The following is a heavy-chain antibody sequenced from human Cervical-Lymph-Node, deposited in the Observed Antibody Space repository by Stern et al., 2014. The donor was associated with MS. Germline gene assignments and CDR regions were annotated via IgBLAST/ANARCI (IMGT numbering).Heavy chain of an antibody. J-gene: IGHJ4*02. CDR1: GYTFTSYG. CDR2: ISAYHGKT. CDR3: ARERPIYGGNYYTRTFDY. V-gene: IGHV1-18*01. Sequence: QMQLVQSGAEVKKPGASVKVSCKASGYTFTSYGISWVRQAPGQGLEWMGWISAYHGKTNHAHKPPGRVPMTQDTSTSTAYMELRSLRSDDTAVYYCARERPIYGGNYYTRTFDYWGQGTLVTVSS. D-gene: IGHD1-26*01.